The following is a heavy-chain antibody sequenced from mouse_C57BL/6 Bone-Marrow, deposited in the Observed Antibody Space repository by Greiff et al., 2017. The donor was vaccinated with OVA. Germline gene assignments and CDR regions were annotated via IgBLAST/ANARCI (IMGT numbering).Heavy chain of an antibody. CDR2: IYPRSGNT. J-gene: IGHJ3*01. CDR1: GYTFTSYG. Sequence: VQLVESGAELARPGASVKLSCKASGYTFTSYGISWVKQRTGQGLEWIGEIYPRSGNTYYNEKFKGKATLTADKSSSTAYMELRSLTSEDSAVYFCARRLPGFAYWGQGTLVTVSA. V-gene: IGHV1-81*01. CDR3: ARRLPGFAY. D-gene: IGHD1-2*01.